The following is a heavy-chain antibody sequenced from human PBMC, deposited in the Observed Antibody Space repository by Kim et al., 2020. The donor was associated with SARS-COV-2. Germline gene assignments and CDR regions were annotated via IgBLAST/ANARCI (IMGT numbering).Heavy chain of an antibody. J-gene: IGHJ6*02. D-gene: IGHD1-26*01. CDR3: ARGQAGGAPYYYYYYGMDV. Sequence: ASVKVSCKASGYTFTGYYIHWVRQAPGQGLEWMGWINPNSGGTNYAQKFQGWVTMTRDTSISTAYMELSRLRSDDTAVYYCARGQAGGAPYYYYYYGMDVWGQGTTVTVSS. CDR2: INPNSGGT. CDR1: GYTFTGYY. V-gene: IGHV1-2*04.